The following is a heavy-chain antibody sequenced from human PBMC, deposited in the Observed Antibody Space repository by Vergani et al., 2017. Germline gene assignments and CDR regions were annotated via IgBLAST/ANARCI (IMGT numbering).Heavy chain of an antibody. V-gene: IGHV4-59*01. Sequence: QVQLQESGPGLVKPSETLSLTCTVSGGSISSYYWSWIRQPPGKGLEWIGYIYYSGSTNYNPSLKSRVTISVDTSKNKFSLKLSSVTAADTAVYYCARSAAIIGYYYYYYMDVWGKGTTVTVSS. CDR3: ARSAAIIGYYYYYYMDV. J-gene: IGHJ6*03. CDR1: GGSISSYY. CDR2: IYYSGST. D-gene: IGHD3-9*01.